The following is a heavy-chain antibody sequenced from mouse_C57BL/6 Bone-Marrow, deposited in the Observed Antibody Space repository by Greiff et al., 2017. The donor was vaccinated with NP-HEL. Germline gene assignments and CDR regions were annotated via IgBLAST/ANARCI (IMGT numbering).Heavy chain of an antibody. CDR2: ISGGGGNT. J-gene: IGHJ1*03. Sequence: EVKLMESGGGLVKPGGSLKLSCAASGFTFSSYTMSWVRQTPEKRLEWVATISGGGGNTYYPDSVKGRFTISRDNAKNTLYLQMSSLRSEDTALYYCARQGYYGSSYVYFDVWGTGTTVTVSS. CDR3: ARQGYYGSSYVYFDV. V-gene: IGHV5-9*01. D-gene: IGHD1-1*01. CDR1: GFTFSSYT.